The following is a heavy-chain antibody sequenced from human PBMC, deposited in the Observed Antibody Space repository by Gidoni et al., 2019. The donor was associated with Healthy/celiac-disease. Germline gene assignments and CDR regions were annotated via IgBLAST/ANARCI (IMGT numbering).Heavy chain of an antibody. D-gene: IGHD3-22*01. CDR2: ISYDGSNK. Sequence: QVQLVESGGGVVQPGRSLRLSCAASGFNFSRYGMHWVRQAPGKGLEWVAVISYDGSNKYYADSVKGRFTISRDNSKNTLYLQMNSLRAEDTAVYYCAKVADSSGYYWGYYFDYWGQGTLVTVSS. V-gene: IGHV3-30*18. J-gene: IGHJ4*02. CDR3: AKVADSSGYYWGYYFDY. CDR1: GFNFSRYG.